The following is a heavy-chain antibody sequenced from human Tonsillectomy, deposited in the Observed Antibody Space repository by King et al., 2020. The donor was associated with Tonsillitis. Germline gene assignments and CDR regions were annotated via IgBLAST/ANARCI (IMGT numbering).Heavy chain of an antibody. J-gene: IGHJ4*02. CDR3: ARLLLLDYDDNVSGSGNFDY. CDR2: IYDSGST. CDR1: GGSISGSDYC. D-gene: IGHD4-17*01. Sequence: LQLQESGPGLVKPSATLSLTCTVSGGSISGSDYCWGWIRQSPVKGLEWIGNIYDSGSTSYNPSLKSRVTISVDPSRTQFSVKLSSVTAADTAVYYCARLLLLDYDDNVSGSGNFDYWGQGTLVTVSS. V-gene: IGHV4-39*01.